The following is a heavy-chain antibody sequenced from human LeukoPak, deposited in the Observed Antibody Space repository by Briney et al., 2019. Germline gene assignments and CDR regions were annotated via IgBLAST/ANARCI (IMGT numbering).Heavy chain of an antibody. D-gene: IGHD5-24*01. V-gene: IGHV4-59*01. CDR3: ARTYGWHFDY. J-gene: IGHJ4*02. CDR1: GGSLSNCY. CDR2: IYYSGST. Sequence: PSETLSLTCTVSGGSLSNCYWCWIRQPPEKGLEWIGYIYYSGSTNYNPSLKSRVTISVDTSNNQFSLKLSSVTAADTAVYYCARTYGWHFDYWGQGTLVTVSS.